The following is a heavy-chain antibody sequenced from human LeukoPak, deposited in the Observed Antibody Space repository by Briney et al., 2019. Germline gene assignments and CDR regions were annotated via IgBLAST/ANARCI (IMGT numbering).Heavy chain of an antibody. V-gene: IGHV1-2*02. Sequence: ASVKVSCKASGYTFTGYYMHWVRQAPGQGLEWMGWINPNSGGTNYAQKFQGRVTMTRDTSISTAYMELSRLRSDDTAVYYCARDLSATVTYYFDYWGQGTLVTVSS. CDR2: INPNSGGT. CDR3: ARDLSATVTYYFDY. CDR1: GYTFTGYY. J-gene: IGHJ4*02. D-gene: IGHD4-17*01.